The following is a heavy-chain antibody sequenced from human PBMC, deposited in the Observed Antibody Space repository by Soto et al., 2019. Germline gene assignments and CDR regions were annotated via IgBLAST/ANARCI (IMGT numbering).Heavy chain of an antibody. J-gene: IGHJ4*02. CDR2: IYWDDSK. V-gene: IGHV2-5*02. D-gene: IGHD1-26*01. CDR1: GFSLTTDRVG. CDR3: ERAYGGRSLY. Sequence: QITLKESGPTLVKPTQTLTLTCTFSGFSLTTDRVGVGWIRQPPGEALEWLAVIYWDDSKTYRPSLESRLTITKDTSKNQVALTMTNRESLDTVTYYGERAYGGRSLYWGQGTLVTVSS.